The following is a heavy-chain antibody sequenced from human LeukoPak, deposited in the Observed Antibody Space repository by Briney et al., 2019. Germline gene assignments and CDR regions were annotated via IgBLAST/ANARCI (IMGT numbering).Heavy chain of an antibody. D-gene: IGHD4-17*01. CDR2: ISSSGSTM. J-gene: IGHJ4*02. CDR1: GFIFCSYE. CDR3: ARVRVTVTTLDY. Sequence: QPGGSLRLSRAASGFIFCSYEVHWVRQAPGKGLEWVSYISSSGSTMYYADSVKGRFTVSRDNAKISLFLQMNSLRAEDTAVYFYARVRVTVTTLDYWGKGALVTVSS. V-gene: IGHV3-48*03.